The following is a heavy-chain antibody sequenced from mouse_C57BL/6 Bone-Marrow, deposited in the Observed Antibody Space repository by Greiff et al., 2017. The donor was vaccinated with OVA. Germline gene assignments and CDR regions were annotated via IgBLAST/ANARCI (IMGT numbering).Heavy chain of an antibody. J-gene: IGHJ2*01. CDR3: ARKSVLLRLYYFDY. CDR1: GYTFTSYG. CDR2: IYPRSGNT. D-gene: IGHD1-1*01. Sequence: QVHVKQSGAELARPGASVKLSCKASGYTFTSYGISWVKQRTGQGLEWIGEIYPRSGNTYYNEKFKGKATLTADKSSSTAYMELRSLTSEDSAVYFCARKSVLLRLYYFDYWGQGTTLTVSS. V-gene: IGHV1-81*01.